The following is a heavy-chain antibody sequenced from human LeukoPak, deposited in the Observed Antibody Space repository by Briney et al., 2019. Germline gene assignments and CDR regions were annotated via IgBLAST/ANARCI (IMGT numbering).Heavy chain of an antibody. Sequence: ASVKVSCKASGYSFTGYYIHWVRQAPGQGLQWMAWINPNSGATNYAQKFQGRVTMTRDTSISTAYMDLNRLTSDDTAVYYCAREGDTSLAFDIWGQGTMVTVSS. J-gene: IGHJ3*02. V-gene: IGHV1-2*02. CDR3: AREGDTSLAFDI. CDR2: INPNSGAT. CDR1: GYSFTGYY. D-gene: IGHD2-21*02.